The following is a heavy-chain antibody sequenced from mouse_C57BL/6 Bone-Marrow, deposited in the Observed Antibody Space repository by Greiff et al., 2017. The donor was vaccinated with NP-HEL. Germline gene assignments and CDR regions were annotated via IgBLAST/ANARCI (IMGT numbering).Heavy chain of an antibody. CDR2: IYPRSGNT. J-gene: IGHJ3*01. CDR3: ARLPGWFAY. CDR1: GYTFTSYG. Sequence: VQLQQSGAELARPGASVKLSCKASGYTFTSYGISWVKQRTGQGLEWIGEIYPRSGNTYYNEKFKGKATLTADKSSSTAYMELRSLTSEDSAVYFCARLPGWFAYWGQGTLVTVSA. V-gene: IGHV1-81*01.